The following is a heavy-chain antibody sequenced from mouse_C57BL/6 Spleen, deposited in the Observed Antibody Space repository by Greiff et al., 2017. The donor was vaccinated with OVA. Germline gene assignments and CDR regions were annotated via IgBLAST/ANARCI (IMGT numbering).Heavy chain of an antibody. V-gene: IGHV6-6*01. J-gene: IGHJ3*01. CDR2: FRNKANNHAT. CDR1: GFTFSDAW. Sequence: EVQLQESGGGLVQPGGSMKLSCAASGFTFSDAWMDWVRQSPEKGLEWVAEFRNKANNHATYYAESVKGRFTISRDDSKSSVYLQMNSLRAEDTGIYYCTIYYGYDSFAYWGQGTLVTVSA. D-gene: IGHD2-2*01. CDR3: TIYYGYDSFAY.